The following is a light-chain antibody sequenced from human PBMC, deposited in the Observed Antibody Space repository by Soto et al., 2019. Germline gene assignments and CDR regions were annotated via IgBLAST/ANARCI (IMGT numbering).Light chain of an antibody. CDR2: AAS. V-gene: IGKV1-6*01. CDR1: QDIRND. J-gene: IGKJ1*01. Sequence: ALQMTQSPSSLSASVGDRVTITCRASQDIRNDLGWYQQKPGKAPKLLIFAASNLQSGVPSRFSGSGSDTDFTLTISSLQPEDFATYYCLQDYNYPWTFGQGTKVEIK. CDR3: LQDYNYPWT.